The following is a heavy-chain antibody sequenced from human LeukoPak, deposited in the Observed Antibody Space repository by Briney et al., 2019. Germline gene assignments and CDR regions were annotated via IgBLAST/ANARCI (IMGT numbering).Heavy chain of an antibody. D-gene: IGHD3-10*01. J-gene: IGHJ4*02. Sequence: ASVKVSCKASGYTFTSYAMHWVRQAPGQRLEWMGWINAGNGNTKYSQKFQGRVTITRDTSASTAYMELSNLRSEDTAVYYCARDAPLLWFGEFVFDYWGQGTLVTVSS. V-gene: IGHV1-3*01. CDR1: GYTFTSYA. CDR3: ARDAPLLWFGEFVFDY. CDR2: INAGNGNT.